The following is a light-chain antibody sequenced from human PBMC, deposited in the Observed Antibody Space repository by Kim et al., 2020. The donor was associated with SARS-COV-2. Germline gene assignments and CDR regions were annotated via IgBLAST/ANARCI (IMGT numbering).Light chain of an antibody. Sequence: EIVMTQSPATLSLYPGERATLSCRASQSVSSNLAWYQQKPGQAPRLLLYGASTRATGIPDRFSGSGSGTEFTLTISSLQSEDSEVYYCQQYYSSPYSFGQGTKLEI. J-gene: IGKJ2*03. CDR3: QQYYSSPYS. CDR1: QSVSSN. V-gene: IGKV3-15*01. CDR2: GAS.